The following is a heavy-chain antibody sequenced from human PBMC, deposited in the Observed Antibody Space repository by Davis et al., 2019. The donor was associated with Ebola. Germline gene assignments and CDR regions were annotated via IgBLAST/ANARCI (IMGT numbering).Heavy chain of an antibody. CDR3: ARRGAYYYDSSGYYYGY. Sequence: SETLSLTCTVSGGSISSGGYFWSWIRQQPGKGLEWIGYIYYNGNTYYNPSLKSRVTISVDTSKNQFSLKLSSVTAADTAVYYCARRGAYYYDSSGYYYGYWGQGTLVTVSS. CDR2: IYYNGNT. J-gene: IGHJ4*02. D-gene: IGHD3-22*01. CDR1: GGSISSGGYF. V-gene: IGHV4-31*03.